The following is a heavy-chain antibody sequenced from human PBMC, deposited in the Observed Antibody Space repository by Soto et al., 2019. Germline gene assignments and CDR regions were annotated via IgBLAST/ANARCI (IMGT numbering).Heavy chain of an antibody. CDR1: GGSISSSSYY. J-gene: IGHJ2*01. CDR2: IYYSGST. V-gene: IGHV4-39*01. Sequence: QLQLQESGPGLVKPSETLSLTCTVSGGSISSSSYYWGWIRQPPGKGLECIGSIYYSGSTYYNPSLKRRIAISVDTSKNQFSLKLSSVTAADAAVYYWGGQYSGYDLHWYFDLWGRGTLVTVAS. CDR3: GGQYSGYDLHWYFDL. D-gene: IGHD5-12*01.